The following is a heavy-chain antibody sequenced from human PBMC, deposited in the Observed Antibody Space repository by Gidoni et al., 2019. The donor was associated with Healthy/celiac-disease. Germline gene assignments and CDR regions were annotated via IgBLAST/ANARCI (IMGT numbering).Heavy chain of an antibody. Sequence: VQLQQWGAGLLTPSETLSLTCAVYGGSFSGYYWSWIRQPPGKGLEWIGEINHSGSTNYNPSLKSRVTISVDTSKNQFSLKLSSVTAADTAVYYCARGKGDIVATIPLDYWGQGTLVTVSS. CDR3: ARGKGDIVATIPLDY. CDR1: GGSFSGYY. CDR2: INHSGST. J-gene: IGHJ4*02. D-gene: IGHD5-12*01. V-gene: IGHV4-34*01.